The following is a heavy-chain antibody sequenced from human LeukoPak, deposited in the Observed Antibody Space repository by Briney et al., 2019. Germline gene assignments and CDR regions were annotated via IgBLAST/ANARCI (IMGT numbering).Heavy chain of an antibody. CDR3: TRENSGWYIDY. V-gene: IGHV3-49*04. D-gene: IGHD6-19*01. J-gene: IGHJ4*02. Sequence: GGSLRLSCAASGFTFSSYWMSWVRQAPGKGLEWVGFIRSKAYGGTTEYAASVKGRFTISRDDSKSIAYLQMNSLKTEDTAVYYCTRENSGWYIDYWGQGTLVTVSS. CDR1: GFTFSSYW. CDR2: IRSKAYGGTT.